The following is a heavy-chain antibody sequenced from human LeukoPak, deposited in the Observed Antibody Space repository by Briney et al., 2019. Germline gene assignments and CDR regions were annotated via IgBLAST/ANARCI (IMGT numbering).Heavy chain of an antibody. D-gene: IGHD5-12*01. CDR3: ARADLDIVATMASWFDP. J-gene: IGHJ5*02. CDR2: INPNSGGT. Sequence: ASVKVSCKASGYTFTSYDINWVRQVTGQGLEWMGWINPNSGGTNYAQKFQGRVTMTRDTSISTAYMELSRLRSDDTAVYYCARADLDIVATMASWFDPWGQGTLVTVSS. V-gene: IGHV1-2*02. CDR1: GYTFTSYD.